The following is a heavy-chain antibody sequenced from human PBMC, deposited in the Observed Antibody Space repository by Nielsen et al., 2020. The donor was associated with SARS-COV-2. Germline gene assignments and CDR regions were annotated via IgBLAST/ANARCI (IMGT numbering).Heavy chain of an antibody. V-gene: IGHV1-18*01. J-gene: IGHJ4*02. CDR2: ISAYNGNT. D-gene: IGHD3-22*01. CDR1: GYTFTSYG. Sequence: ASVKVSCKASGYTFTSYGISWVRQAPGQGLEWMGWISAYNGNTNYAQKLQGRVTMTTDTSTSTAYMELRSLRSDDTAVYYCARDPLYDSSGYYYDYFDYWGQGTLVTVSS. CDR3: ARDPLYDSSGYYYDYFDY.